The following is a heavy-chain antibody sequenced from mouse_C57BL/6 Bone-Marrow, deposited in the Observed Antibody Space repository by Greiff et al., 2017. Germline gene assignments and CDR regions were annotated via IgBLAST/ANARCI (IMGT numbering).Heavy chain of an antibody. V-gene: IGHV1-9*01. CDR3: ARYLSITTVVAPYAMDY. CDR1: GYTFTGYW. J-gene: IGHJ4*01. CDR2: ILPGSGST. Sequence: VQLQQSGAELMKPGASVKISCKATGYTFTGYWIEWVKQRPGHGLEWIGEILPGSGSTNYNEKFKGKATFTADTSSNTAYMQLSSLTTEDSAIYYCARYLSITTVVAPYAMDYWGQGTSVTVSS. D-gene: IGHD1-1*01.